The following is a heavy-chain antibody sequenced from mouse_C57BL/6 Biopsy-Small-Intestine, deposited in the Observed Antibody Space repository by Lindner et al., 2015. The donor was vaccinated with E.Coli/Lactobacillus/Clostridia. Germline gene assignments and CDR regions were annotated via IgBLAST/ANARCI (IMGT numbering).Heavy chain of an antibody. D-gene: IGHD3-2*02. CDR1: GFNIKDYY. V-gene: IGHV14-2*01. J-gene: IGHJ4*01. CDR2: IDPEDGEA. Sequence: VQLQESGAELVKPGASVKLSCTVSGFNIKDYYMHWVKQRTEQGLEWVGRIDPEDGEAKYAPKFQGKATITADTSSNTAYLQLSSLTSEDTAVYYCTTGYLSYYAMDYWGQGTSVTVSS. CDR3: TTGYLSYYAMDY.